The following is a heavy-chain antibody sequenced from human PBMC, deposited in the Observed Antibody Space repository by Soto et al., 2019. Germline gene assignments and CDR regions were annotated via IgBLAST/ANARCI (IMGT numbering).Heavy chain of an antibody. D-gene: IGHD3-10*01. CDR1: GFTVSNNY. Sequence: EVQLVESGGGLIQPGGSLRLSCAVSGFTVSNNYMSWVRQAPGKGLEGVSVIYSGGYTAYGDSVKGRFTISRDNSKNPLYLQKKSRGADATAVFFWGTPPGGGGYWGQGTLVTVSS. V-gene: IGHV3-53*01. CDR3: GTPPGGGGY. J-gene: IGHJ4*02. CDR2: IYSGGYT.